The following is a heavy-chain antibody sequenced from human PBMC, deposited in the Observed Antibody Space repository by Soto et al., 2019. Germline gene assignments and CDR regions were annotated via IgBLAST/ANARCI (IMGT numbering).Heavy chain of an antibody. V-gene: IGHV3-73*01. CDR1: GFTFSGSA. CDR2: IRSKANSYAT. CDR3: TRFSGVVPAAKAHDAFEI. J-gene: IGHJ3*02. D-gene: IGHD2-2*01. Sequence: PGGSLRLSCAASGFTFSGSAMQWVRQASGKGLEWVGRIRSKANSYATAYAASVKGRFTVSRDDSKNTAYLQMNILKTEDTAVYYCTRFSGVVPAAKAHDAFEIWAQGSMVTV.